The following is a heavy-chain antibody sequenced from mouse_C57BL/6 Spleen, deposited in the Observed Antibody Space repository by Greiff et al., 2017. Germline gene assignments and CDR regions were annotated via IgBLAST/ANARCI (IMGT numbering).Heavy chain of an antibody. CDR2: IYPGSGNT. CDR3: ARIGSYAMDY. D-gene: IGHD2-14*01. Sequence: VQLQQSGAELVRPGASVKLSCKASGYTFTDYYINWVKQRPGQGLEWIARIYPGSGNTYYNENFKGKATLTAEKSSSTAYMQLSSLTSEDSAVYFCARIGSYAMDYWGQGTSVTVSS. J-gene: IGHJ4*01. V-gene: IGHV1-76*01. CDR1: GYTFTDYY.